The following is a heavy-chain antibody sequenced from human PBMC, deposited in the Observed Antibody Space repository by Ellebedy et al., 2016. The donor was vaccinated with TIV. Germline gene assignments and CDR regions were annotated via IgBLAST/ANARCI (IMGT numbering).Heavy chain of an antibody. J-gene: IGHJ6*02. CDR3: ARAWGFKLNYFYYGMDV. CDR2: IYHSGST. V-gene: IGHV4-4*02. D-gene: IGHD1-7*01. Sequence: SEALSLTXAVSGGSISSSNWWSWVRQPPGKGLEWIGEIYHSGSTHYNPSLKSRVTISVDKSKNQFSLKLSSVTAADTAVYYCARAWGFKLNYFYYGMDVWGQGTTVTVSS. CDR1: GGSISSSNW.